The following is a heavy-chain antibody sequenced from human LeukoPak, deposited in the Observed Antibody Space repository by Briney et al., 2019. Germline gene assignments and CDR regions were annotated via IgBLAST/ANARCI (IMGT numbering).Heavy chain of an antibody. CDR1: GGTFSSYT. Sequence: SVKVSCKASGGTFSSYTISWVRQAPGQGLEWMGRIIPILGIANYAQKFQGRVTITTDESTSTAYMELSSLRSEDTAVYYCARDREYYYDSSGYYYHDYWGQGTLVTVSS. CDR2: IIPILGIA. CDR3: ARDREYYYDSSGYYYHDY. J-gene: IGHJ4*02. V-gene: IGHV1-69*16. D-gene: IGHD3-22*01.